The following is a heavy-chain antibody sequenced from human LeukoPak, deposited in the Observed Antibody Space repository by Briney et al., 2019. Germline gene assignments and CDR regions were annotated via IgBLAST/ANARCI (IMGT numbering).Heavy chain of an antibody. Sequence: SETLSLTCAVSAGSISSYYWSWIRQPAGKGLEWIGRMYTSGSTDCNPSLKHRVTMSVDTSKNQFSLKLSSMTAADTAVYYCARGPYCRANDCTFDYWGQGTLVTVSS. J-gene: IGHJ4*02. D-gene: IGHD2-15*01. CDR2: MYTSGST. V-gene: IGHV4-4*07. CDR3: ARGPYCRANDCTFDY. CDR1: AGSISSYY.